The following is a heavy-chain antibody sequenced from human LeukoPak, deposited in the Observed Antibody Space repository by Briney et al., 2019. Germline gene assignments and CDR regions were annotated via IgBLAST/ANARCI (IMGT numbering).Heavy chain of an antibody. D-gene: IGHD3-16*01. CDR2: ISGSGGST. J-gene: IGHJ4*02. Sequence: PGGSLRLSCAASGFTFSSYAMSWVRQAPGKGLEWVSTISGSGGSTYYADSVKGRFTISRDNSRNTLYGQMNSLRTEDTAVYYCARGWGFQLLRPPGDYWGQGTLVTVSS. CDR3: ARGWGFQLLRPPGDY. V-gene: IGHV3-23*01. CDR1: GFTFSSYA.